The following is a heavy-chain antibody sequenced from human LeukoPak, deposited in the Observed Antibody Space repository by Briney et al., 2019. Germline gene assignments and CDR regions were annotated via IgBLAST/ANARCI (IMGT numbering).Heavy chain of an antibody. CDR1: GFTFSNYD. CDR3: VREHSKVFDP. V-gene: IGHV3-13*01. CDR2: VGAAGDT. J-gene: IGHJ5*02. Sequence: PGGSLRLSCAASGFTFSNYDMHWVRQATGKGLEWVSAVGAAGDTDYPDSVKGRFTISRENAKNSLYLQMNSLRVEDTAVYYCVREHSKVFDPWGQGTLVTVSS.